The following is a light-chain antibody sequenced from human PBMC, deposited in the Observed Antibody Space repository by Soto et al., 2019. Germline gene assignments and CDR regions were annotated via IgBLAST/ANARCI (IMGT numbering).Light chain of an antibody. Sequence: EIVLTQSPATLSLSPGERATLSCRASQSVSSSLAWYQQKPGQAPRLLIYGASNGAAGIPARFSGTGSGTDFTLTISSLEPDDFAVYYCQQRYNWPLNFGGGTKVDIK. CDR1: QSVSSS. CDR3: QQRYNWPLN. J-gene: IGKJ4*01. V-gene: IGKV3-11*01. CDR2: GAS.